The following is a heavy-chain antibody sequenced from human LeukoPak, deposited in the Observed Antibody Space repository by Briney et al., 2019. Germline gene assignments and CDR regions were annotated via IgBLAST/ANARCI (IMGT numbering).Heavy chain of an antibody. CDR2: ISYDGSNK. CDR1: GFTFSSYG. V-gene: IGHV3-30*03. J-gene: IGHJ4*02. Sequence: GGSLRLSCAASGFTFSSYGMHWVRQAPGKGLEWVAVISYDGSNKYYADSVKGRFTISRDNSKNTLYLQMNSLRAEDTAVYYCARDLNFGGLRFLEWSARIETLWGQGTLVTVSS. D-gene: IGHD3-3*01. CDR3: ARDLNFGGLRFLEWSARIETL.